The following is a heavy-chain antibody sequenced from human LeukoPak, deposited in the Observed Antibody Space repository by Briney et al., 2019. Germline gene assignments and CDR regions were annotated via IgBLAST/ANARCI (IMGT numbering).Heavy chain of an antibody. CDR1: GFTFSNYG. CDR3: ARGRDGYNYYYYYYMDV. D-gene: IGHD5-24*01. J-gene: IGHJ6*03. Sequence: PGRSLRLSCAASGFTFSNYGMHWVRQAPGKGLEWLAIMWYDGSTKYYADSAKGRFTISRDNSKNTVFLQMNSLRAEDTAVYYCARGRDGYNYYYYYYMDVWGKGTTVTVSS. CDR2: MWYDGSTK. V-gene: IGHV3-33*02.